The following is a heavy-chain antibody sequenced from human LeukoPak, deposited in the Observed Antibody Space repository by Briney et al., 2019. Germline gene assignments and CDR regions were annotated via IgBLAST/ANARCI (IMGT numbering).Heavy chain of an antibody. CDR1: GGTFSSYA. CDR2: IIPIFGTA. V-gene: IGHV1-69*13. J-gene: IGHJ4*02. CDR3: AAVRNYYDSSGYYDYVDY. D-gene: IGHD3-22*01. Sequence: SVKVSFKASGGTFSSYAIGWVRQAPGQGLEWMGGIIPIFGTANYAQKFQGRVTITADESTSTAYMELSSLRSEDTAVYYCAAVRNYYDSSGYYDYVDYWGQGTLVTVSS.